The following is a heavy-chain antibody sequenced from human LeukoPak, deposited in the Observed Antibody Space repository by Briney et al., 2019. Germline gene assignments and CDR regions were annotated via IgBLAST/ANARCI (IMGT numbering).Heavy chain of an antibody. D-gene: IGHD3-3*01. V-gene: IGHV3-11*04. J-gene: IGHJ6*03. CDR1: GFTFSDYY. CDR3: ASGYDFWSGYSYYMDV. Sequence: GGSLRLSCAASGFTFSDYYMSWIRQAPGKGLEWVSYISSSGSTIYYADSVKGRFTISRDNAKNSLYLQMNSLRAEDTAVYYCASGYDFWSGYSYYMDVWGKGTTVTVSS. CDR2: ISSSGSTI.